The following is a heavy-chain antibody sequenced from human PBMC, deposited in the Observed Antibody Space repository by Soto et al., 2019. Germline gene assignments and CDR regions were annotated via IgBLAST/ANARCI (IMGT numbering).Heavy chain of an antibody. CDR2: INAGNGNT. Sequence: ASVKLSCKASGYTFTSYAMHWVRQAPGQRLEWMGWINAGNGNTKYSQKFQGRVTITRDTSASTAYMELSSLRSEDTAVYYCARRGWLETPYYYYGMDVWGQGTPVTVSS. CDR1: GYTFTSYA. J-gene: IGHJ6*02. V-gene: IGHV1-3*01. CDR3: ARRGWLETPYYYYGMDV. D-gene: IGHD6-19*01.